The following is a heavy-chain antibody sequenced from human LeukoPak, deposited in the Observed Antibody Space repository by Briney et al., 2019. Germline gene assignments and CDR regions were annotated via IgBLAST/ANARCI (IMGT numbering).Heavy chain of an antibody. CDR1: GGTFSSYA. D-gene: IGHD2-2*01. CDR3: ARGYCSSTSCYGEYYFDY. V-gene: IGHV1-69*05. Sequence: GASVKVSCKASGGTFSSYAISWVRQAPGQGLEWMGGIIPIFGTANYAQKFQGRVTITTDESTSTAYMELSSLRSEDTAVYYCARGYCSSTSCYGEYYFDYWGQGTLVTVSS. J-gene: IGHJ4*02. CDR2: IIPIFGTA.